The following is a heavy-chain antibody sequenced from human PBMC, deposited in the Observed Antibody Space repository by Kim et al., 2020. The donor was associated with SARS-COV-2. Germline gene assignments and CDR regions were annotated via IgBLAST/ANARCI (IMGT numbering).Heavy chain of an antibody. V-gene: IGHV7-4-1*02. CDR3: ARVIWGSYRYTDS. J-gene: IGHJ4*02. D-gene: IGHD3-16*02. Sequence: YAPALTGRFVFTVDTSVSTTYLQISSLKAEDTALYYCARVIWGSYRYTDSWGQGTLVTVSS.